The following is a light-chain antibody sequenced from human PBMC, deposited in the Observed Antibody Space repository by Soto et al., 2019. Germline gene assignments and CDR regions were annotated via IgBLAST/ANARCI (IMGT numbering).Light chain of an antibody. V-gene: IGKV3-20*01. J-gene: IGKJ5*01. CDR2: DTS. Sequence: DIVLTQSPGTLSLSPGERATLSCRASQVIASSHLAWHQQKPGQAPRLLIFDTSRRATGIPGRFSGSGSETDFTLTINRLEPEDFAVYYCQQYTNSITFGQGTRLEIK. CDR3: QQYTNSIT. CDR1: QVIASSH.